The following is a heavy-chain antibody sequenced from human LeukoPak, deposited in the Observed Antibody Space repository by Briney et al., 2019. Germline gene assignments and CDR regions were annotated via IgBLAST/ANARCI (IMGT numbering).Heavy chain of an antibody. CDR3: ATYSYGFNSLDY. D-gene: IGHD5-18*01. CDR2: IYYSGST. V-gene: IGHV4-59*12. CDR1: GGSISSYY. Sequence: SETLSLTCTVSGGSISSYYWSWIRQPPGKGLEWIGYIYYSGSTNYNPSLKSRVTISVDTSKNQFSLKLSSVTAADTAVYYCATYSYGFNSLDYWGQGTLVTVSS. J-gene: IGHJ4*02.